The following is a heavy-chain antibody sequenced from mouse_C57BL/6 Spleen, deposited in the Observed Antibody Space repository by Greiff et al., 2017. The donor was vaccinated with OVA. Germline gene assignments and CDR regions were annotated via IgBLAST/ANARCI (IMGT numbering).Heavy chain of an antibody. V-gene: IGHV5-4*01. Sequence: EVQRVESGGGLVKPGGSLKLSCAASGFTFSSYAMSWVRQTPEKRLEWVATISDGGSYTYYPDNVKGRFTISRDNAKNNLYLQMSHLKSEDTAMYYCARENYYGSRYFDYWGQGTTLTVSS. CDR1: GFTFSSYA. D-gene: IGHD1-1*01. CDR3: ARENYYGSRYFDY. J-gene: IGHJ2*01. CDR2: ISDGGSYT.